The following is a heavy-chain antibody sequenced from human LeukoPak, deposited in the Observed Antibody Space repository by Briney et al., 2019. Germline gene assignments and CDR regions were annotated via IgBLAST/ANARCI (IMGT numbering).Heavy chain of an antibody. CDR2: IYSGGST. J-gene: IGHJ4*02. V-gene: IGHV3-53*01. D-gene: IGHD1-26*01. Sequence: GGSLRLSCAASEFSVGSNYMTWVRQAPGKGLEWVSLIYSGGSTYYADSVKGRFTISRDNAKNSLYLQMNSLRAEDTAVYYCAKSMWTIGVGATTGWGQGTLVTVSS. CDR1: EFSVGSNY. CDR3: AKSMWTIGVGATTG.